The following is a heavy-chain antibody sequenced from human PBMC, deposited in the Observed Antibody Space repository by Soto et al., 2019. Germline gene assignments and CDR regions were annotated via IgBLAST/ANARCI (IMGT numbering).Heavy chain of an antibody. Sequence: ASVKVSCKASGYTFNSYGINWVRQAPGQGLEWVGWVSAYNGNTNYAQKFQGRVTMTRDTSISTAYMELSRLRSDDTAVYYCARSAMVTPYYYYGMEVWGQGTTVTVSS. D-gene: IGHD5-18*01. CDR3: ARSAMVTPYYYYGMEV. V-gene: IGHV1-18*01. J-gene: IGHJ6*01. CDR1: GYTFNSYG. CDR2: VSAYNGNT.